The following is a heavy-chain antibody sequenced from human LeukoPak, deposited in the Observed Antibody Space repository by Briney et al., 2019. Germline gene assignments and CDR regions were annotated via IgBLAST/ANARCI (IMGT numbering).Heavy chain of an antibody. D-gene: IGHD3-22*01. CDR2: ISSSSSYI. J-gene: IGHJ6*02. CDR3: ARDRYYYDSSGYYYDHYYYGMDV. V-gene: IGHV3-21*01. CDR1: GFTFSSYS. Sequence: GGSLRLSCAASGFTFSSYSMNWVRQAPGKGLEWVSSISSSSSYIYYADSVKGRFTISRDNAKNSLYLQMNSLRAEDTAVYYCARDRYYYDSSGYYYDHYYYGMDVWGQGTTVTVSS.